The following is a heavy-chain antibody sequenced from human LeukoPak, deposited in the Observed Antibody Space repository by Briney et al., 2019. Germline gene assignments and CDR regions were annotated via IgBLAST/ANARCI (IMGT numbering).Heavy chain of an antibody. Sequence: GGSLRLSCAASGFTFSNYAMSWVRQAPGKGLEWVAGISGTGGSTHYADSVKGRFTISRDNSKNTVYLQMNSLRAEDTALYYCARKGELQSFDYWGQGTLVTVSS. CDR1: GFTFSNYA. CDR2: ISGTGGST. D-gene: IGHD1-26*01. V-gene: IGHV3-23*01. J-gene: IGHJ4*02. CDR3: ARKGELQSFDY.